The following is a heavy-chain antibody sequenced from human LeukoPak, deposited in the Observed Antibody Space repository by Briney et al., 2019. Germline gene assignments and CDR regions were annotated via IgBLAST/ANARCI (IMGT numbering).Heavy chain of an antibody. Sequence: PGGSLSLSCALSEFALCVYSTKWVRRAPGEGLEWVAFIRSNGSCVQYADSVNGRFTVSRDNAKNSLYRQMNSLRAEDTAVYYCARDAYDFWGGSIYFYFYMDVWGKGTTVIVSS. CDR3: ARDAYDFWGGSIYFYFYMDV. V-gene: IGHV3-48*01. D-gene: IGHD3-3*01. CDR1: EFALCVYS. CDR2: IRSNGSCV. J-gene: IGHJ6*03.